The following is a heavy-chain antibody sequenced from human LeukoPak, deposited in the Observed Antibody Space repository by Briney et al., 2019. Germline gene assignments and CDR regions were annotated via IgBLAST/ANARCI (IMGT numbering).Heavy chain of an antibody. CDR2: INTNTGNP. Sequence: ASVKVSCKASGYTFTSYAMNWVRQAPGQGLEWMGWINTNTGNPTYAQGFTGRFVFSLDTSVSTAYLQISSLKAEDTAVYDCATRGSIVVPAAKRHYYYGMDVWGQGTTVTVSS. D-gene: IGHD2-2*01. CDR1: GYTFTSYA. CDR3: ATRGSIVVPAAKRHYYYGMDV. J-gene: IGHJ6*02. V-gene: IGHV7-4-1*02.